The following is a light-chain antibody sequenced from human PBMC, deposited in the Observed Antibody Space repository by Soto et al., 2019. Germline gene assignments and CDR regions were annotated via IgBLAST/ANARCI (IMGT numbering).Light chain of an antibody. Sequence: EIVLTQSPATLSLSPGERATLSCRASQSVSSSLAWYQQKPGQAPRLLIYDASNRATGIPARFSGSGSGTDFTLTISSLEPEDFAVYYCQQRSNWHRTLGQGTKLEIK. CDR1: QSVSSS. V-gene: IGKV3-11*01. J-gene: IGKJ2*01. CDR2: DAS. CDR3: QQRSNWHRT.